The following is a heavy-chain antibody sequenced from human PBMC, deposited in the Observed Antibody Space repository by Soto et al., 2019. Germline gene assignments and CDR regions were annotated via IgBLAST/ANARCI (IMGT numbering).Heavy chain of an antibody. Sequence: SETLSLTCTVAGGSIISSSYYWGWIRQPPGKGLERIGSIYYSGSTYYNPSLKSRVTISVDTSKNQFSLKLSSVTAADTAVYYCARSPYYDILTGYSNNWFDPWGQGTLVTVS. V-gene: IGHV4-39*01. CDR1: GGSIISSSYY. CDR3: ARSPYYDILTGYSNNWFDP. J-gene: IGHJ5*02. D-gene: IGHD3-9*01. CDR2: IYYSGST.